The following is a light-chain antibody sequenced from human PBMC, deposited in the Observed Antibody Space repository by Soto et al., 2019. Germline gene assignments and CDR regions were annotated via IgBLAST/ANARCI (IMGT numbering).Light chain of an antibody. Sequence: DIVMTQSPDSLAVSLGERATINCKSSQSVLYSSNNKNYLAWYQQKPGQPPKLLIYWASTRESGXXXXXXGXXXXXXXXXXXXXXXAEDVAVYYCQQYYSTPSTFGQGTKLEXK. J-gene: IGKJ2*01. CDR1: QSVLYSSNNKNY. V-gene: IGKV4-1*01. CDR3: QQYYSTPST. CDR2: WAS.